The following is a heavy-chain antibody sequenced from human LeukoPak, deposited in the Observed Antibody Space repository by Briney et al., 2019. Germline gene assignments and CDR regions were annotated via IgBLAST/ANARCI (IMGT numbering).Heavy chain of an antibody. CDR2: INPNSGGT. CDR1: GYIFTGYL. D-gene: IGHD3-22*01. V-gene: IGHV1-2*02. CDR3: ARARPNGLLRAQDGDFDY. Sequence: EASVRVSCRTSGYIFTGYLIHWVRQAPGQGLEWMGWINPNSGGTNYAQKFQGRVTMTRDTSISTAYMELSRLRSDDTAVYYCARARPNGLLRAQDGDFDYWGQGTLVTVSS. J-gene: IGHJ4*02.